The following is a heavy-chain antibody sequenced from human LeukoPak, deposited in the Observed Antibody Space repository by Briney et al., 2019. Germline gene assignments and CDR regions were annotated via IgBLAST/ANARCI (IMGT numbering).Heavy chain of an antibody. CDR2: IIHLFGTA. CDR3: ARARQGLNDFDY. Sequence: ASVKVSCKASGGTFSSYAISGVRQAPGEGLEWMGGIIHLFGTANYAQKFQGRVTITTDESTSTAYMELSSLRSEDTAVYYCARARQGLNDFDYWGQGTLVTVSS. CDR1: GGTFSSYA. J-gene: IGHJ4*02. V-gene: IGHV1-69*05.